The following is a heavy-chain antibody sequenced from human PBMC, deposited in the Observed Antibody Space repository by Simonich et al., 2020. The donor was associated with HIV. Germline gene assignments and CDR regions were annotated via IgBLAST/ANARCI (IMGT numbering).Heavy chain of an antibody. CDR2: NNHSGST. CDR1: GGSFRGYQ. CDR3: ARRHPTTVTTPYFDY. V-gene: IGHV4-34*01. Sequence: QVQLQQWGAGLLKPSETLSLTCAVYGGSFRGYQWRWIRQPPGKGLEWSGENNHSGSTNYNPSLKSRVTISVDTSKNQFSLKLSSVTAADTAVYYCARRHPTTVTTPYFDYWGQGTLVTVSS. J-gene: IGHJ4*02. D-gene: IGHD4-17*01.